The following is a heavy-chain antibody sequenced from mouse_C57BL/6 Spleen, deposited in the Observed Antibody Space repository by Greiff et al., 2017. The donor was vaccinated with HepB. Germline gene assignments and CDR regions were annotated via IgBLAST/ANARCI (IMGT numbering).Heavy chain of an antibody. CDR3: ARAYYSNYARYFDV. J-gene: IGHJ1*03. V-gene: IGHV1-53*01. Sequence: VQLQQSGTELVKPGASVKLSCKASGYTFTSYWMHWVKQRPGQGLEWIGNINPSNGGTNYNEKFKSKATLTVDKSSSTAYMQLSSLTSEDSAVYYCARAYYSNYARYFDVWGTRTTVTVSS. D-gene: IGHD2-5*01. CDR1: GYTFTSYW. CDR2: INPSNGGT.